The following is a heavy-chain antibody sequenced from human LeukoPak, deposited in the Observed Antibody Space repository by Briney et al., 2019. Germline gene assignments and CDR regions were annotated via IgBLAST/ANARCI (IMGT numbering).Heavy chain of an antibody. CDR2: ISSSSSYI. D-gene: IGHD6-19*01. Sequence: GGSLRLSCAASGFTFSSYSMNWVRQAPGKGLEWVSSISSSSSYIYYADSVKGRFTISRDNAKNSPYLQMNSLRAEYTAVYYCARVKDSSGGMDVWGQGTTVTVSS. CDR1: GFTFSSYS. CDR3: ARVKDSSGGMDV. J-gene: IGHJ6*02. V-gene: IGHV3-21*01.